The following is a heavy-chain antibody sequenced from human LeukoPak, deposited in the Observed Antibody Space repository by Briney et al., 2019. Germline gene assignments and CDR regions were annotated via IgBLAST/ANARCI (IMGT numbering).Heavy chain of an antibody. V-gene: IGHV4-34*01. Sequence: SGTLSLTCTVSGGSISGYYWSWIRQPPGKGLEWIGEINHSGSTNYNPSLKSRVTISVDTSKNQFSLKLSSVTAADTAVYYCARVRRSSGWKYYYYMDVWGKGTTVTVSS. CDR1: GGSISGYY. J-gene: IGHJ6*03. CDR2: INHSGST. D-gene: IGHD6-19*01. CDR3: ARVRRSSGWKYYYYMDV.